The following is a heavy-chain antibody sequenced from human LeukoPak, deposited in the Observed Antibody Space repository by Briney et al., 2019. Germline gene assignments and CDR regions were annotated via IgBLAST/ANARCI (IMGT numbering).Heavy chain of an antibody. CDR3: ARQYDY. CDR2: IYYTGGT. J-gene: IGHJ4*02. V-gene: IGHV4-39*01. CDR1: GGSISSGSYY. Sequence: SSETLSLTCTVSGGSISSGSYYWGWIRQPPGKGLEWIGSIYYTGGTYYNPSLKSRVTISVDTSKNQFSLKLTSVTAADTGVYFCARQYDYWGQGTLVTASS.